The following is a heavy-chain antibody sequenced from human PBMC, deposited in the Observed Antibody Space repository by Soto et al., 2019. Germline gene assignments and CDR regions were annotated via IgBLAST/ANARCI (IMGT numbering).Heavy chain of an antibody. CDR1: GGTFSSYA. V-gene: IGHV1-69*13. J-gene: IGHJ6*02. CDR2: IIPIFGTA. Sequence: SVKVSCKASGGTFSSYAISWVRQAPGQGLEWMGGIIPIFGTANYAQKFQGRVTITADESTSTAYMELSSLRSEDTAVYYCAREDGVVVPAASRYYYYYYGMDVWGQGTTVTVSS. CDR3: AREDGVVVPAASRYYYYYYGMDV. D-gene: IGHD2-2*01.